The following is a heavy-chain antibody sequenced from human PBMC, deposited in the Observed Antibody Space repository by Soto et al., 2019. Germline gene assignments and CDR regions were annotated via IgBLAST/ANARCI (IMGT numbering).Heavy chain of an antibody. Sequence: PGESLKISCKASGYSFTSHWIAWVRQMPGKGLEWMGIIYPADSDTRYSPSFQGQVTISADKSISTTYLQWSSLEASDTAIYYCAVELSAAFDVWGQGTMVTVSS. V-gene: IGHV5-51*01. CDR3: AVELSAAFDV. J-gene: IGHJ3*01. CDR2: IYPADSDT. CDR1: GYSFTSHW. D-gene: IGHD1-7*01.